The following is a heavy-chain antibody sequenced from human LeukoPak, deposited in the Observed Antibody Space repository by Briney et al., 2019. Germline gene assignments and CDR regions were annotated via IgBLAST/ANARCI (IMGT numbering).Heavy chain of an antibody. D-gene: IGHD2-2*02. CDR3: ARNGPPCSSTSCYTMSYYYRYMDV. J-gene: IGHJ6*03. CDR2: NIPIFGTA. V-gene: IGHV1-69*05. CDR1: GGTFSSYA. Sequence: ASVKVSCKASGGTFSSYAISWVRQAPGQGLESMGGNIPIFGTANYAQKFQGRVTITTDESTSTAYMELSSLRSEDTAVYYCARNGPPCSSTSCYTMSYYYRYMDVWGKGTTVTVSS.